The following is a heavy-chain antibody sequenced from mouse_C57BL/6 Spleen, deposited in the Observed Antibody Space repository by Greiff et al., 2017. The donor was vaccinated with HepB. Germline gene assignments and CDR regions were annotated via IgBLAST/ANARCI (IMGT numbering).Heavy chain of an antibody. D-gene: IGHD1-1*01. CDR1: GYSFTDYN. Sequence: EVKLMESGPELVKPGASVKISCKASGYSFTDYNMNWVKQSNGKSLEWIGVINPNYGTTSYNQKFKGKATLTVDQSSSTAYMQLNSLTSEDSAVYYCARAGSREGDWYFDVWGTGTTVTVSS. CDR3: ARAGSREGDWYFDV. J-gene: IGHJ1*03. CDR2: INPNYGTT. V-gene: IGHV1-39*01.